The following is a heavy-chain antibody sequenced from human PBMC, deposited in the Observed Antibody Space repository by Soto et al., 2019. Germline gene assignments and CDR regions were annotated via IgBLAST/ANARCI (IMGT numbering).Heavy chain of an antibody. J-gene: IGHJ4*02. CDR2: INPNSGGT. Sequence: GASVKVSCKASGYTFTGYYMHWVRQAPGQGLEWMGWINPNSGGTNYAQKFQGWVTMTRDTSISTAYMELSRLRSDDTAVYYCARSRIVGATSVYDYWGQGTLVRLL. V-gene: IGHV1-2*04. CDR1: GYTFTGYY. CDR3: ARSRIVGATSVYDY. D-gene: IGHD1-26*01.